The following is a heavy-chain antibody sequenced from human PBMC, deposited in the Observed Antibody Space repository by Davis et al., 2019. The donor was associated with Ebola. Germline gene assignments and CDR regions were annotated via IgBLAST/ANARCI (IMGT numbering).Heavy chain of an antibody. CDR3: ARDRPLDFFFGDYYGMDV. CDR2: ISSDIAYL. J-gene: IGHJ6*02. D-gene: IGHD3-16*01. CDR1: GFTFSTYS. V-gene: IGHV3-21*01. Sequence: GGSLRLSCAASGFTFSTYSMSWVRQAPGKRLEWVPSISSDIAYLFYADSSKGRVTISRDNAKNSLYLQMNSLRAEDTAVYYCARDRPLDFFFGDYYGMDVWGQGTTVTVSS.